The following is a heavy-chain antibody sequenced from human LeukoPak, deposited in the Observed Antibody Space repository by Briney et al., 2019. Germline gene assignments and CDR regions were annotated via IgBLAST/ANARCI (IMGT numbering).Heavy chain of an antibody. V-gene: IGHV4-59*01. CDR2: IYYSGSP. CDR1: GGSINNYY. Sequence: SETLSLTCTVSGGSINNYYWSWVRPPPGKGLEWIGYIYYSGSPNYQPSLKTRVPISVDTSKNQFSLKVNSVTAADTAVYYCARGLWFGELNVDYWGEGTLVTVSS. D-gene: IGHD3-10*01. CDR3: ARGLWFGELNVDY. J-gene: IGHJ4*02.